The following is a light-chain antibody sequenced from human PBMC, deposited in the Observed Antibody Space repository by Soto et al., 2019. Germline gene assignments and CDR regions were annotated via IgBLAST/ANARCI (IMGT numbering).Light chain of an antibody. CDR1: ENVGTN. CDR3: QQYNNWGLS. CDR2: GSS. Sequence: IVMTQSPATLSVSPGEGVTLSCRASENVGTNLAWYQQKPGQAPRLLIYGSSTRATGIPATFSGSGSGTKFPLTISSLQSEESAIYYCQQYNNWGLSSGGGTK. J-gene: IGKJ4*01. V-gene: IGKV3D-15*01.